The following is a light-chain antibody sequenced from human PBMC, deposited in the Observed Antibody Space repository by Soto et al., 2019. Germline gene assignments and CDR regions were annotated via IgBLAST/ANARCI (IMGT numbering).Light chain of an antibody. J-gene: IGKJ2*01. V-gene: IGKV1-5*01. CDR2: DAS. CDR1: QTISTW. CDR3: QQYNSYSPLDT. Sequence: DIQMTQSPSTLSASVGDRVTITCRASQTISTWLAWYQQKPGKAPKLLIFDASSLESGVPSRFSGSGSGTEFTLTISSLQPDDFATYYCQQYNSYSPLDTCGQGTKLEIK.